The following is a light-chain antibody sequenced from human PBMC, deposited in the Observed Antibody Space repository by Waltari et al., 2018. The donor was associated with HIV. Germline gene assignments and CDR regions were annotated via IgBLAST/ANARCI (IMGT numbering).Light chain of an antibody. J-gene: IGLJ2*01. V-gene: IGLV2-23*02. CDR2: EVT. CDR1: SSDVGVYSV. CDR3: CSYAGSVV. Sequence: QSALTQPASVSGSPGQSITISCTGTSSDVGVYSVVSWYQQHPGRAPKLMIYEVTKRPSGVSHRFSGSKSGNTASLTISGLQAEDEADYYCCSYAGSVVFGGGTKLTVL.